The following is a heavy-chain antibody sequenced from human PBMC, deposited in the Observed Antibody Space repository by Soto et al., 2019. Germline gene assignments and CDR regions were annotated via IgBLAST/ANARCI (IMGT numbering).Heavy chain of an antibody. CDR1: GYTFTGYY. V-gene: IGHV1-2*04. CDR3: ARARGDGIVTNYYYYDMDV. Sequence: QVQLVQSGAEVKKPGASVRVSCKASGYTFTGYYMHWVRQAPGRGLEWMGWINPNSGGTNYAQKFQGWVTMTRDKSITPAYMELSRLTSADTAVYYCARARGDGIVTNYYYYDMDVWGQGTTVTVSS. J-gene: IGHJ6*02. D-gene: IGHD1-1*01. CDR2: INPNSGGT.